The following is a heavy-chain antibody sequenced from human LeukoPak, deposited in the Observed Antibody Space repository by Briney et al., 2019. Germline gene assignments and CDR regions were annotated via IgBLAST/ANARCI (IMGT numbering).Heavy chain of an antibody. J-gene: IGHJ4*02. CDR1: GFTFTTYS. D-gene: IGHD6-19*01. V-gene: IGHV3-21*01. CDR2: ISSSSSYT. CDR3: ARLYGSGWYSFDY. Sequence: GGSLRLSCAASGFTFTTYSMNWARQAPGKGLEWVSSISSSSSYTYYADSVKGRFTISRDNAKNSLFLQMNSLRAEDTAVYYCARLYGSGWYSFDYWGQGTLVTVSS.